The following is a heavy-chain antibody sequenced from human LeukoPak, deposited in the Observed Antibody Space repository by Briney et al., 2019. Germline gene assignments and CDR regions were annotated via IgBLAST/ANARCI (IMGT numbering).Heavy chain of an antibody. CDR3: AKARTGIAVVSAIDY. Sequence: PGGSLRLSCAASGLTFRNYTMSWVRQAPGKGLKWVSGISDSGGSTHYADSVKGRFTISRDNSKNTLYLQMNSLRAEDTAVYFCAKARTGIAVVSAIDYWGQGTLVSVSS. CDR2: ISDSGGST. CDR1: GLTFRNYT. J-gene: IGHJ4*02. V-gene: IGHV3-23*01. D-gene: IGHD2-21*02.